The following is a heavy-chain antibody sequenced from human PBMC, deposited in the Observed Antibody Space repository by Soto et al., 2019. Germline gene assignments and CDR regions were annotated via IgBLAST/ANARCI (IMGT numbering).Heavy chain of an antibody. D-gene: IGHD6-13*01. V-gene: IGHV4-34*01. CDR1: GGSLSGYY. CDR2: INHRRST. CDR3: ARGRLATVGNGGYFDL. Sequence: QVQLQQWGAGLLKPSETLSLTCVVYGGSLSGYYWSWIRQPPGKGLEWIGEINHRRSTNYNPSLKIRVTMSADTSKNHFSLKLSSVTAADTAVYYCARGRLATVGNGGYFDLWGRGTLVTVSS. J-gene: IGHJ2*01.